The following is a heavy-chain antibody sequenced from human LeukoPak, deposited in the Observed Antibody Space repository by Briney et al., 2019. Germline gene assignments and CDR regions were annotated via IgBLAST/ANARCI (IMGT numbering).Heavy chain of an antibody. V-gene: IGHV6-1*01. CDR3: ARISWNHYFQCYGMDV. CDR2: TYYRSQWYN. J-gene: IGHJ6*02. CDR1: GDSVSTANAA. Sequence: SQTLSLTCAISGDSVSTANAAWNWIRQSPSRGLEWLGRTYYRSQWYNDYAVSVESRISIYPDTSKNQFSLQLNSVTPEDTAIYYCARISWNHYFQCYGMDVWGQGTTVTVSS. D-gene: IGHD1-14*01.